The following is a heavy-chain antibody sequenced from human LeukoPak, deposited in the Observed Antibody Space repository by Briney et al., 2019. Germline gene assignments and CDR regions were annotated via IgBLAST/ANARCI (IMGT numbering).Heavy chain of an antibody. CDR1: GGSISSYY. CDR2: NYTSGST. Sequence: PSETLSLTCTVSGGSISSYYWSWIRQPPGKGLEWIGYNYTSGSTNYNPSPKSRVTISVDTSKNQFSLELSPVTAAATAVYFCARLKDPQISYNWFDSWGQGALVTVSS. J-gene: IGHJ5*01. CDR3: ARLKDPQISYNWFDS. D-gene: IGHD3-16*02. V-gene: IGHV4-4*09.